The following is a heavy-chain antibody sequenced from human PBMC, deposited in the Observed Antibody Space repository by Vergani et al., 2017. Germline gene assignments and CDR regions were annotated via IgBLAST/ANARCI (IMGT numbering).Heavy chain of an antibody. CDR2: INPSGGST. D-gene: IGHD3-10*01. V-gene: IGHV1-46*03. CDR3: ARSASYGSGSYYISWFDP. J-gene: IGHJ5*02. CDR1: GYTFTSYY. Sequence: QVQLVQSGAEVKKPGASVKVSCKASGYTFTSYYMHWVRQAPGQGLEWMGIINPSGGSTSYAQKFQGRVTMTRDTSTSTVYMELSSLRSEDTAAYYCARSASYGSGSYYISWFDPWGQGTLVTVSS.